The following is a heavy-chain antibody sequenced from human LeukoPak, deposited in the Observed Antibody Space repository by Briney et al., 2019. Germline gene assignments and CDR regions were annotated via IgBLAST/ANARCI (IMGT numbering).Heavy chain of an antibody. CDR2: INPNSGGT. CDR3: ARGSQDYGGNFPYYYYMDV. V-gene: IGHV1-2*02. CDR1: GYTFTGYY. D-gene: IGHD4-23*01. J-gene: IGHJ6*03. Sequence: ASVKVSCKASGYTFTGYYMHWVRQAPGQGLEGMGWINPNSGGTNYAQKFQGRVTMTRDTSISTAYMELSRLRSDDTAVYYCARGSQDYGGNFPYYYYMDVWGKGTTVTISS.